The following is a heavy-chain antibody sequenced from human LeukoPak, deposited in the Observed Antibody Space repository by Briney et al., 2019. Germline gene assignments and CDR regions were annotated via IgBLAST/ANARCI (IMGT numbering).Heavy chain of an antibody. V-gene: IGHV3-48*01. CDR1: GFTFSSYS. J-gene: IGHJ4*02. Sequence: GGPLRLSCAASGFTFSSYSMNWVRQAPGKGLEWVSYISSSSSTIYYADSVKGRFTISRDNAKNSLYLQMNSLRAEDTAVYYCARGMAMIVVVNNIVDYWGQGTLVTVSS. D-gene: IGHD3-22*01. CDR2: ISSSSSTI. CDR3: ARGMAMIVVVNNIVDY.